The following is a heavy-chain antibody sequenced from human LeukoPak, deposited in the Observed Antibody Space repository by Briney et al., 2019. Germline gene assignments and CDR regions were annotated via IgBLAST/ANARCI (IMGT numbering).Heavy chain of an antibody. J-gene: IGHJ5*02. CDR1: GDSLSSSSYY. D-gene: IGHD3-3*01. CDR2: IHYSGST. CDR3: ARRYYDFWSGFGRLDP. V-gene: IGHV4-39*01. Sequence: SETLSLTCTVSGDSLSSSSYYWGWIRQPPGKGLEWIGSIHYSGSTYYNPSLKSRVTISVDTSKNQFSLKLSSVTAADTAVYYCARRYYDFWSGFGRLDPWGQGTLVTVSS.